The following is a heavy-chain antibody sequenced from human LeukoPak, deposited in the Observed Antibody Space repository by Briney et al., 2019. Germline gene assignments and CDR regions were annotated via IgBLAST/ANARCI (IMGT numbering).Heavy chain of an antibody. CDR2: ITSSGSII. CDR3: ARSGLPGIAVAADFDY. J-gene: IGHJ4*02. V-gene: IGHV3-48*03. Sequence: GGSLRLSCAASGFTFSSYEMNWVRQAPGKGLEWVSYITSSGSIIYYADSVKGRFSISRDNAKNSLFLQMNSLRAEDTAVYYCARSGLPGIAVAADFDYWGQGTLVTVSS. CDR1: GFTFSSYE. D-gene: IGHD6-19*01.